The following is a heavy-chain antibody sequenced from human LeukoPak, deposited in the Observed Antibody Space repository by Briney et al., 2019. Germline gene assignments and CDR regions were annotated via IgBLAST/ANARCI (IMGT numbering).Heavy chain of an antibody. J-gene: IGHJ5*02. CDR2: INSVGSST. V-gene: IGHV3-74*01. CDR3: ARERTSGWDAFDT. Sequence: PGGSLRLSCAASGFTFSSFWMHWVSQAPGKGLVWVSRINSVGSSTSYADSVKGRFTISRDNAKNTLYLQMNSPRAEDTAVYYCARERTSGWDAFDTWGQGTLVTVSS. D-gene: IGHD6-19*01. CDR1: GFTFSSFW.